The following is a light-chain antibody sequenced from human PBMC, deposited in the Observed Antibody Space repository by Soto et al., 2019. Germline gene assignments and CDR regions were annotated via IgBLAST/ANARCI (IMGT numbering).Light chain of an antibody. CDR3: QSYDTGLSGPVV. V-gene: IGLV1-40*01. Sequence: QSVLTQPPSLSGAPGQNIIISCTGGGSNIGAGFDVHWYQQLPGTAPKLLIYCNTNRPSGVPDRFSGSKSGTSASLVITGLQAEDEADYYCQSYDTGLSGPVVFGGGTQLTVL. CDR1: GSNIGAGFD. CDR2: CNT. J-gene: IGLJ2*01.